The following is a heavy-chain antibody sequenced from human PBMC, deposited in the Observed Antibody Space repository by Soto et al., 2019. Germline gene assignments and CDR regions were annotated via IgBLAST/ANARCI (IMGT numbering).Heavy chain of an antibody. CDR1: GYTFSDYY. CDR3: AREMGVIGAPGYTWFDP. D-gene: IGHD1-26*01. CDR2: INPSSGGT. V-gene: IGHV1-2*02. J-gene: IGHJ5*02. Sequence: VQLVQSGAEVRKPGASVKVSCKASGYTFSDYYVHWVREAPGQGLEWMGWINPSSGGTIYTQRFQGRVTMTRDTSINTAYMDLSRLTSDHTAVYYCAREMGVIGAPGYTWFDPWGQGALVTVSS.